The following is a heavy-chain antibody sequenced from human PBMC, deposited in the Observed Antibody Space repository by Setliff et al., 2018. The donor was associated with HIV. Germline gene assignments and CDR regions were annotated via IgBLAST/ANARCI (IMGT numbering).Heavy chain of an antibody. CDR3: ARVWEWNYDLGY. D-gene: IGHD1-7*01. V-gene: IGHV1-18*01. Sequence: ASVKVSCKAFGYTFTSYGINWVRQAPGQGLEWMGWISTHSVYSVNKNYAQKFQGRVTLTTDTSTSTAYMELRSLRSDDTAVYYCARVWEWNYDLGYWGQGTLVTVSS. J-gene: IGHJ4*02. CDR2: ISTHSVYSVNK. CDR1: GYTFTSYG.